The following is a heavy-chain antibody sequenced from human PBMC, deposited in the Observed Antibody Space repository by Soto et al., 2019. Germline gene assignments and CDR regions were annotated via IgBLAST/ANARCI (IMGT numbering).Heavy chain of an antibody. Sequence: EVQLVESGGGLVQPGRSLRLSCAASGFTFDDYAMHWVRQAPGKGLEWVSGISWNSGSIGYADSVKGRFNISRDNAKNSLYLQMNSLRAEDTALYYCARGVVAAYYYMDVWGKGTTVTVSS. V-gene: IGHV3-9*01. D-gene: IGHD2-15*01. CDR1: GFTFDDYA. J-gene: IGHJ6*03. CDR2: ISWNSGSI. CDR3: ARGVVAAYYYMDV.